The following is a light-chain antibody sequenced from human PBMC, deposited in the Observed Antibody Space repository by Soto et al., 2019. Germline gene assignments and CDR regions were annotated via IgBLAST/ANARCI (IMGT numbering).Light chain of an antibody. CDR2: SAS. CDR1: QPINDW. J-gene: IGKJ4*01. CDR3: QRANSFPLT. V-gene: IGKV1-12*01. Sequence: DIRMTQSPSSVSASVGDTVTITCRASQPINDWLAWYQQKRGKAPKLLIYSASTLDSGVPSRFSGSAAGTDFTLTISSLQPEDFATYYCQRANSFPLTFGGGTTVQI.